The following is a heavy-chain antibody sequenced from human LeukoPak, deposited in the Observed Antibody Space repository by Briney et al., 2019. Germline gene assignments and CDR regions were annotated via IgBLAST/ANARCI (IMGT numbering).Heavy chain of an antibody. J-gene: IGHJ4*02. CDR1: GFTVSSNY. D-gene: IGHD4-17*01. CDR3: ASGSPDYGDYAFDY. Sequence: GGSLRLSCAASGFTVSSNYMSWVRQAPGKGLEWVSVIYSGGSTYYADSVKGRFTISRHNSKNTLYLQMNSLRAEDTAVYYCASGSPDYGDYAFDYWGQGTLVTVSS. V-gene: IGHV3-53*04. CDR2: IYSGGST.